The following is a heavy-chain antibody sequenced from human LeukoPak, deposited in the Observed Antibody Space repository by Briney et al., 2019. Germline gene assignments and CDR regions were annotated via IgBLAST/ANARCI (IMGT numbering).Heavy chain of an antibody. CDR3: AREDYGDYFDY. CDR1: GFTFSSYW. J-gene: IGHJ4*02. Sequence: GGSLRLSCAASGFTFSSYWMHWVRQAPGKGLVWVSRINSDGSSTSYADSVKGRFTISRDNAKNTLYLQMNSLRAEDTAVYYCAREDYGDYFDYRGQGTLVTVSS. CDR2: INSDGSST. V-gene: IGHV3-74*01. D-gene: IGHD4-17*01.